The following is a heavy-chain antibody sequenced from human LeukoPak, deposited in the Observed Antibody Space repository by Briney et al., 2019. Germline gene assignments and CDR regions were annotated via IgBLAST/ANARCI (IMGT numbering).Heavy chain of an antibody. CDR3: ARVVYYDSSGRTNYFDY. CDR1: GFTFSSYG. V-gene: IGHV3-30*03. J-gene: IGHJ4*02. Sequence: QSGGSLRLSCAASGFTFSSYGMHWVRQAPGKGLEWVAAISYDGSNKYYADSVKGRFTISRDNAKNSLYLQMNSLRAEDTAVYYCARVVYYDSSGRTNYFDYWGQGTLVTVSS. D-gene: IGHD3-22*01. CDR2: ISYDGSNK.